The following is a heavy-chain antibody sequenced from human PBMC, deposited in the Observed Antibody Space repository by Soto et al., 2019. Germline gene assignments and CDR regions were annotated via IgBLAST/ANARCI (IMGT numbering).Heavy chain of an antibody. V-gene: IGHV1-46*01. D-gene: IGHD2-21*02. CDR2: INPSGGST. CDR3: ARDTPQDGGNSPVGKPGDAFDI. J-gene: IGHJ3*02. Sequence: ASVKVSCKASGYTFTSYYMHWVRQAPGQGLEWMGIINPSGGSTSYAQKFQGRVTMTRDTSTSTVYMELSSLRSGDTAVYYCARDTPQDGGNSPVGKPGDAFDIWGQGTMVTVSS. CDR1: GYTFTSYY.